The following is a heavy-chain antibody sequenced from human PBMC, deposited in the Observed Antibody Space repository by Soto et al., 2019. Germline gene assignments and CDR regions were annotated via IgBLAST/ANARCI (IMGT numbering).Heavy chain of an antibody. CDR3: ARDPRSITGTTSSEDFQH. Sequence: QAQLMQSGAEVKKPGSSVKVSCKASGGTFSGYAISWVRQAPGQGLEWMGGIIPILGITNYAQKFQGRITSAADESTGTVYMDLRSLRSEDTAVYYCARDPRSITGTTSSEDFQHWGQGTLVSVSS. J-gene: IGHJ1*01. D-gene: IGHD1-20*01. CDR1: GGTFSGYA. CDR2: IIPILGIT. V-gene: IGHV1-69*01.